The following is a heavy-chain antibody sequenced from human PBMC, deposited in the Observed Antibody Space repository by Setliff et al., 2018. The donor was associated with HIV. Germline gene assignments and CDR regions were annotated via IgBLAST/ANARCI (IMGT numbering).Heavy chain of an antibody. CDR1: GFTFSSYS. V-gene: IGHV3-48*01. Sequence: GESLRLSCAASGFTFSSYSMNWVRQAPGKGLEWVSSISSSSTIYYADSVKGRFTISRDNAKNSLYLQMNSLRAEDTAVYYCARSITMVRGVPGYWGQGTLVTVSS. CDR2: ISSSSTI. J-gene: IGHJ4*02. D-gene: IGHD3-10*01. CDR3: ARSITMVRGVPGY.